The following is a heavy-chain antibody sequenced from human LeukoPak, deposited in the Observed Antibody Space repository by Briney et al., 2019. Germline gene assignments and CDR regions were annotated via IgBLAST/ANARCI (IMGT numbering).Heavy chain of an antibody. CDR1: GGSFSGYY. D-gene: IGHD4-23*01. Sequence: SETLLLTCAVYGGSFSGYYWSWIRQPPGKGLEWIGEINHSGSTNYNPSLKSRVTISVDTSKNQFSLKLSSVTAADTAVYYCARGVYGGNEVDYWGQGTLVTVSS. J-gene: IGHJ4*02. CDR3: ARGVYGGNEVDY. CDR2: INHSGST. V-gene: IGHV4-34*01.